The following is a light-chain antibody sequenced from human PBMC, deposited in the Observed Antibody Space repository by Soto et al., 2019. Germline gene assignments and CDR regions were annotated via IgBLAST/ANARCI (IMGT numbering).Light chain of an antibody. Sequence: AIRMTQSPSSFSASTGDRVTITCRASQGISSYLAWYQQKPGKAPKLLIYAASTLQSGVPSRFSGSGSGTDFTLTISSLTSEDFATYYDQQYYSYPFTFGPGNKVDIK. CDR3: QQYYSYPFT. V-gene: IGKV1-8*01. CDR2: AAS. CDR1: QGISSY. J-gene: IGKJ3*01.